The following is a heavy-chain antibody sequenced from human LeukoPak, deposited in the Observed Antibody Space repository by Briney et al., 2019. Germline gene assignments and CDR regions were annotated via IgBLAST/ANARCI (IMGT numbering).Heavy chain of an antibody. J-gene: IGHJ4*02. D-gene: IGHD3-3*02. CDR1: SGSISSSSSY. Sequence: SETLSLTCSVSSGSISSSSSYWTWIRQRPGKGLEWIGYIYYSGSTYYNPSLSSRVTLSLDTSKNQFSLKLSSVTAADTAVYYCARARSSLAEFGYWGQGTLVTVSS. V-gene: IGHV4-31*03. CDR2: IYYSGST. CDR3: ARARSSLAEFGY.